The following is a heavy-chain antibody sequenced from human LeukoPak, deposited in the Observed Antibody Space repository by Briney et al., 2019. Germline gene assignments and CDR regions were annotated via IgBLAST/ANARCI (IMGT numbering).Heavy chain of an antibody. J-gene: IGHJ4*02. Sequence: GSSVKVSSKASGGTFSSYAISWVRQAPGQGLEWMGGIIPIFGTANYAQKFQGRVTITADESTSTAYMELSSLRSEDTAVYYCATPGYSYGYSVKYYFDYWGQGTLVTVSS. CDR1: GGTFSSYA. CDR3: ATPGYSYGYSVKYYFDY. CDR2: IIPIFGTA. V-gene: IGHV1-69*01. D-gene: IGHD5-18*01.